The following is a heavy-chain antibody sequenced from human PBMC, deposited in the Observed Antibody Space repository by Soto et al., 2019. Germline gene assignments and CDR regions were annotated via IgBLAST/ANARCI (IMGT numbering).Heavy chain of an antibody. CDR3: ARHDFWSGYYDY. CDR2: SNHSGST. CDR1: GGSFSGYY. D-gene: IGHD3-3*01. J-gene: IGHJ4*02. Sequence: QVQLQQWGAGLLKPSETLSLTCAVYGGSFSGYYWSWIRQPPGKGLEWIGESNHSGSTNYNPSLKSRVTISVDTSKNQFSLKLSSVTAADTAMYYCARHDFWSGYYDYWGQGTLVTVSS. V-gene: IGHV4-34*01.